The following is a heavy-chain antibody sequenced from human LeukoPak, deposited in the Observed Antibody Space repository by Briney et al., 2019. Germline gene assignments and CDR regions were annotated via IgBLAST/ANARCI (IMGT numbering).Heavy chain of an antibody. V-gene: IGHV1-46*01. CDR3: ARAFSHGDYFDY. J-gene: IGHJ4*02. D-gene: IGHD3-10*01. CDR1: GYTFTSYY. CDR2: INPSGGST. Sequence: GASVKVSCKASGYTFTSYYMHWVRQAPGQGLEWMGIINPSGGSTSYAQKFQGRVTMTRDTPTSTVYMELSSLRSEDTAVYYCARAFSHGDYFDYWGQGTLVTVSS.